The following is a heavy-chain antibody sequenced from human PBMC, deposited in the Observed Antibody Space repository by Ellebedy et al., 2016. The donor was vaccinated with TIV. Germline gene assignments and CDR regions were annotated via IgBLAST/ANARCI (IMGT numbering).Heavy chain of an antibody. V-gene: IGHV1-2*02. CDR1: GYTFTGYY. Sequence: ASVKVSCXASGYTFTGYYMHWVRQAPGQGLEWMGWINPNSGGTNYAQKFQGRVTMTRDTSISTAYMELSRLRSDDTAVYYCARQYYGDYADDAFDIWGQGTMVTVSS. CDR3: ARQYYGDYADDAFDI. CDR2: INPNSGGT. J-gene: IGHJ3*02. D-gene: IGHD4-17*01.